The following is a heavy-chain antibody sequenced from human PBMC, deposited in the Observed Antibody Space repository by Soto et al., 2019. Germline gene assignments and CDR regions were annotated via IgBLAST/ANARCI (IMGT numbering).Heavy chain of an antibody. Sequence: PSETLSLTCTVSGDSISSSSYYWGWIRQPPGKGLEWIGCIYYSGSTYYNPSLKSRVTISVDTSKNQFSLKLSSVTAADTAVYYCARADSGYDLGLGYWGQGTLVTVSS. CDR3: ARADSGYDLGLGY. CDR1: GDSISSSSYY. J-gene: IGHJ4*02. D-gene: IGHD5-12*01. CDR2: IYYSGST. V-gene: IGHV4-39*07.